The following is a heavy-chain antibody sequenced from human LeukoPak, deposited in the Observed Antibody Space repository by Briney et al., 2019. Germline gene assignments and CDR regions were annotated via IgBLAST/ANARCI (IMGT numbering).Heavy chain of an antibody. CDR2: IYPGDSDT. Sequence: HGESLKISCKGSGYSFTSYWIGWVRQMPGKGLEWMEIIYPGDSDTRYSPSFQGQVTISADKSISTAYLQWSSLKASDTAMYYCATPTVTTVAGDAFDVWGQGTMVTVSS. D-gene: IGHD4-17*01. V-gene: IGHV5-51*01. CDR1: GYSFTSYW. CDR3: ATPTVTTVAGDAFDV. J-gene: IGHJ3*01.